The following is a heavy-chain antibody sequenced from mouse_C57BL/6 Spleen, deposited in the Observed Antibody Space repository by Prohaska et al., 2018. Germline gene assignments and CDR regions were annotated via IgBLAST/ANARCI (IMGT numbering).Heavy chain of an antibody. D-gene: IGHD2-4*01. Sequence: EVKLLQSGGGLVQPGGSLKLSCAASGIDFSRYWMSWVLRAPGKGLEWIGEINPDSSTINYAPSLKDKFIISRDNAKNTLYLQMSKVRSEDTALYYCARPDDYAWFAYWGQGTLVTVSA. CDR3: ARPDDYAWFAY. J-gene: IGHJ3*01. V-gene: IGHV4-1*01. CDR2: INPDSSTI. CDR1: GIDFSRYW.